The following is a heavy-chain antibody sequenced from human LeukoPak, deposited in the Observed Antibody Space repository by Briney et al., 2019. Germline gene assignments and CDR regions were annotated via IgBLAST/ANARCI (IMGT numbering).Heavy chain of an antibody. CDR3: ASCVGSGSFHWFDP. D-gene: IGHD3-10*01. Sequence: PSETLSLTCTVSGGSISSYYWSWIRQPPGKGLEWIGYIYYSGITKYNSSLMSRVTISVDTSKNQFSLKLSSVTAADTAVYYCASCVGSGSFHWFDPWGQGTLVTVSS. CDR2: IYYSGIT. J-gene: IGHJ5*02. CDR1: GGSISSYY. V-gene: IGHV4-59*12.